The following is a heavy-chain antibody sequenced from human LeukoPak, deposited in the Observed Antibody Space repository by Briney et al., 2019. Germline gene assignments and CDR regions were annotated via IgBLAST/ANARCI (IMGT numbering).Heavy chain of an antibody. D-gene: IGHD1-1*01. CDR2: IYHSGST. CDR1: GGSISSGGYS. J-gene: IGHJ3*02. Sequence: SQTLSLTCAVSGGSISSGGYSWSWIRQPPGKGLEWIGYIYHSGSTYYNPSLKSRVTISVDRSKNQFSLKLSSVTAADTAVYYCARGYRENAFDIWGQGTMVTVSS. V-gene: IGHV4-30-2*01. CDR3: ARGYRENAFDI.